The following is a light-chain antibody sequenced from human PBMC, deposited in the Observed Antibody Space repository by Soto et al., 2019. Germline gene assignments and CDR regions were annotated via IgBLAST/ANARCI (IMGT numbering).Light chain of an antibody. J-gene: IGKJ1*01. Sequence: DIQMTQSPSTLSASVGDTVTITCRASQSFSTWLAWYQQIPGEAPKVLIYDASSLRSGVPSRFSGSGSGTEFTLTISSLEPDDFATYYCQQYKSYSWTFGQGTKVDIK. V-gene: IGKV1-5*01. CDR3: QQYKSYSWT. CDR2: DAS. CDR1: QSFSTW.